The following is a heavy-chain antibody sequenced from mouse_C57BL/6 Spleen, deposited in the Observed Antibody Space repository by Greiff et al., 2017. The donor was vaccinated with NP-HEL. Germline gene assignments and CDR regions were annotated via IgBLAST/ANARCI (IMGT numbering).Heavy chain of an antibody. V-gene: IGHV1-42*01. CDR1: GYSFTGYY. CDR2: INPSTGGT. Sequence: VQLQQSGPELVKPGASVKISCKASGYSFTGYYMNWVKQSPEKSLEWIGEINPSTGGTTYNQKFKAKATLTVDKSSSTAYMQLKSLTSEDSAVYYCARKESNGDWFAYWGQGTLVTVSA. J-gene: IGHJ3*01. CDR3: ARKESNGDWFAY. D-gene: IGHD2-5*01.